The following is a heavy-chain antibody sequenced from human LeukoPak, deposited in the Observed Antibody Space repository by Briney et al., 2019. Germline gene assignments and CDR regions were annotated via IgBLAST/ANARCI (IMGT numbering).Heavy chain of an antibody. Sequence: ASVKVSRKASGYTFNDYYIHWVRQAPGQGLEWMGWVNPNTGTTNYAQKFQGRVTLTRDTSISTAYMELSSLTSDDTAVYYCARQSYGSSYYFDYWGQGTLVTVSS. J-gene: IGHJ4*02. V-gene: IGHV1-2*02. CDR3: ARQSYGSSYYFDY. CDR1: GYTFNDYY. CDR2: VNPNTGTT. D-gene: IGHD6-6*01.